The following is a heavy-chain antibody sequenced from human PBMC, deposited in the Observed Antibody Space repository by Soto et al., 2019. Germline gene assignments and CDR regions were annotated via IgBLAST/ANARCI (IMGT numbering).Heavy chain of an antibody. Sequence: GGSLRLSCAASGFTVSRNYMNWVRQAPGKGLEWVSVIYTGGTTYYADSVKGRFTISRDNSKNTLFLRINNLRAGDTAVYYCAKKSGVGATWYFDYWGQGTLVTVSS. CDR2: IYTGGTT. D-gene: IGHD1-26*01. J-gene: IGHJ4*02. CDR3: AKKSGVGATWYFDY. V-gene: IGHV3-53*01. CDR1: GFTVSRNY.